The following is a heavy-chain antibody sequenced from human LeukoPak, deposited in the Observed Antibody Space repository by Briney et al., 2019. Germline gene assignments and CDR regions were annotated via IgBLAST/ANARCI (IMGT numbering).Heavy chain of an antibody. CDR1: GGSISSSNW. J-gene: IGHJ5*02. D-gene: IGHD4-17*01. V-gene: IGHV4-4*02. Sequence: SETLSLTCAVSGGSISSSNWWSWVRAPPGKGLEWIGEIYDSGSTNYNPSLKSRVTISGDKSKNHLYLKLSSVPAADTALYYCARAPNDYGDFGVVNWFDPWGQGTLVTVSS. CDR3: ARAPNDYGDFGVVNWFDP. CDR2: IYDSGST.